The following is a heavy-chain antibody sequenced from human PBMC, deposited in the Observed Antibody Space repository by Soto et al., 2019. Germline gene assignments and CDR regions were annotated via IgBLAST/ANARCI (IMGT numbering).Heavy chain of an antibody. CDR2: INAGNGNT. J-gene: IGHJ5*01. Sequence: ASVKVSCKASGYTFSRYAIHWVRQAPGQRLEWMGWINAGNGNTKYSQKFEGRVTLTTDTSANTVYMELSSLRFADTALYYCARDQQFRNWFDSWGQGTLVTVSS. D-gene: IGHD6-13*01. CDR3: ARDQQFRNWFDS. V-gene: IGHV1-3*01. CDR1: GYTFSRYA.